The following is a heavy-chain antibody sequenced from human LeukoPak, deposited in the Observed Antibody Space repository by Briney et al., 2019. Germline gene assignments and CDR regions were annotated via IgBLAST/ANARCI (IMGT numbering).Heavy chain of an antibody. CDR3: ARVPRYYDSSGYYPPGETYYYYYMDV. J-gene: IGHJ6*03. CDR1: GYTFTSYY. V-gene: IGHV1-46*01. CDR2: INPSGGST. D-gene: IGHD3-22*01. Sequence: GASVKVSCKASGYTFTSYYMHWVRQAPGQGLEWMGIINPSGGSTSYAQKFQGRVTMTRDMSTSTVYMELSSLRSEDTAVYYCARVPRYYDSSGYYPPGETYYYYYMDVWGKGTTVTVSS.